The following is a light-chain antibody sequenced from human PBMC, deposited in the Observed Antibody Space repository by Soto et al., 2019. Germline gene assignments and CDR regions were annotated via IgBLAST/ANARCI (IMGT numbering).Light chain of an antibody. Sequence: DIQMTQSPSTLSGSVGDRVTITCRASQTISSWLDWYQQKPGKAPKLLIYKASTLKSGVPSRFSGSGSGTEFTLTISSLQPEDFAPYYCQHYNSYSEAFGHGTKVELK. V-gene: IGKV1-5*03. CDR2: KAS. CDR3: QHYNSYSEA. CDR1: QTISSW. J-gene: IGKJ1*01.